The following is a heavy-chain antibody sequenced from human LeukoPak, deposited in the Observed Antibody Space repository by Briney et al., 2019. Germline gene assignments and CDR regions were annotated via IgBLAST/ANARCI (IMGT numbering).Heavy chain of an antibody. CDR2: ISGSGSST. D-gene: IGHD3-10*01. V-gene: IGHV3-11*01. CDR3: AKTTEGVLLWFGHFDY. Sequence: GGSLRLSCVASGFTFSDYYMSWIRQAPGKGLEWVSYISGSGSSTHYAESVKGRFTISRDNAKNSLYLQMNSLRAEDTAVYYCAKTTEGVLLWFGHFDYWGQGTLVTVSS. CDR1: GFTFSDYY. J-gene: IGHJ4*02.